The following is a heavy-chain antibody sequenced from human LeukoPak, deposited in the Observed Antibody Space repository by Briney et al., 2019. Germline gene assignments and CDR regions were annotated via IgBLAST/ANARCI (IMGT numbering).Heavy chain of an antibody. J-gene: IGHJ6*02. CDR3: AKVVHCSGGSCYSAGGRDYYYGMDV. V-gene: IGHV3-30*18. D-gene: IGHD2-15*01. CDR2: ISYDGSNK. CDR1: GFTFSSYG. Sequence: SGGSLRLSCAASGFTFSSYGMHWVRQAPGKGLEWVAVISYDGSNKYYADSVKGRFTISRDNSKNTLYLQMNSLRAEDTAVYYCAKVVHCSGGSCYSAGGRDYYYGMDVWGQGTTVTVSS.